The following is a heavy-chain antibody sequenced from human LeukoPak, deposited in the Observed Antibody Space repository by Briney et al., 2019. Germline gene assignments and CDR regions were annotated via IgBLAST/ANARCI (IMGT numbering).Heavy chain of an antibody. J-gene: IGHJ6*02. CDR3: KCSTIYYYYYGMDV. Sequence: GGSLRLSCAASGFTFSSYAMSWVRQAPGKGLEWVSAISGSGGSTYYADSVKGRFTISRDNSKNTLYLQMNSLRAEDTAVYYCKCSTIYYYYYGMDVWGQGTTVTVSS. CDR2: ISGSGGST. D-gene: IGHD6-13*01. V-gene: IGHV3-23*01. CDR1: GFTFSSYA.